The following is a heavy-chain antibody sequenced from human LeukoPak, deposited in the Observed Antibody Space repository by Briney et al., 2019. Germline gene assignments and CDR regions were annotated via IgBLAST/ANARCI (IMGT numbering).Heavy chain of an antibody. J-gene: IGHJ4*02. CDR2: IYYSGST. CDR1: GGSISSGGYY. CDR3: ARDLSDRSGSYWAFDY. V-gene: IGHV4-31*03. Sequence: ASQTLSLTCTVSGGSISSGGYYWSWIRQHPGKGLEWIGYIYYSGSTYYNPSLKSRVTISVDTSKNQFSLKLSSVTAADTAVYYCARDLSDRSGSYWAFDYWGQGTLVTVSS. D-gene: IGHD3-10*01.